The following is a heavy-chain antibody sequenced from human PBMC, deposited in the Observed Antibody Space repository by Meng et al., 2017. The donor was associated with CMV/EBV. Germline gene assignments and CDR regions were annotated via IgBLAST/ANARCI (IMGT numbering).Heavy chain of an antibody. CDR2: ISSSSSYI. Sequence: GESLKISCAASGFTFSSYSMNWVRQAPGKGLEWVSSISSSSSYIYYADSVKGRFTISRDNAKNSLYLQMNSLRAEDTAVYYCASRTAVAKFDYWGQGTLVTVSS. CDR1: GFTFSSYS. J-gene: IGHJ4*02. D-gene: IGHD6-19*01. CDR3: ASRTAVAKFDY. V-gene: IGHV3-21*01.